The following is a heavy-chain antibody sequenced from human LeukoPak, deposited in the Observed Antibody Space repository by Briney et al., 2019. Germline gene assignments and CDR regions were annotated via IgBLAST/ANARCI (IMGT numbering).Heavy chain of an antibody. CDR1: GFTFSSYE. Sequence: GGSLRLSCAVSGFTFSSYEMNWVRQAPGKGLEWVSHISSSGNTIYYADSVKGRFTISRDNANNSLYLQMNSLSDEDTAVYYCARDRTSSPVSDVFDLWGRGTMVTVSS. CDR3: ARDRTSSPVSDVFDL. V-gene: IGHV3-48*03. D-gene: IGHD2-2*01. J-gene: IGHJ3*01. CDR2: ISSSGNTI.